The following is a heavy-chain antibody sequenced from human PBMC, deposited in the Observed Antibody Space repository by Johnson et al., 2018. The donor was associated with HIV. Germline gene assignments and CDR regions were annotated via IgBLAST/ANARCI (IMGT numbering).Heavy chain of an antibody. J-gene: IGHJ3*02. CDR3: ATDLFSLILEDDAFDT. CDR2: IISERDGGTT. V-gene: IGHV3-15*01. CDR1: GFNFNHAW. Sequence: VQLVESGGGVVQPGKSLRLSCEASGFNFNHAWMSWVRQAPGKGLEWVGRIISERDGGTTDYSAPVKDRFTISRDDSTNTLYLQMNSLKIEDTAVYYCATDLFSLILEDDAFDTWGQGTMVTVSS.